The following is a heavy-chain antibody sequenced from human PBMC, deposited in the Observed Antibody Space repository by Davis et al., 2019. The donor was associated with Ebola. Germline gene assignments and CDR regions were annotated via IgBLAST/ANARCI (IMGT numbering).Heavy chain of an antibody. Sequence: ASVKVSCKASGYTFTNYGITWVRQAPGQGLEWMGRINPNSGGTNYAQKFQGRVTMTRDTSISTAYMELSRLKSDDTAVYYCARVLEDYWGQGALVTVSS. CDR1: GYTFTNYG. CDR3: ARVLEDY. V-gene: IGHV1-2*06. CDR2: INPNSGGT. J-gene: IGHJ4*02.